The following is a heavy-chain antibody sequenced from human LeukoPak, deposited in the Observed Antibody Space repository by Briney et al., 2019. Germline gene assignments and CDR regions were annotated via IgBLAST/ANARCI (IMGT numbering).Heavy chain of an antibody. CDR3: ARGPIAAAGDY. J-gene: IGHJ4*02. CDR2: ISTRGDII. CDR1: RFTFSDYY. Sequence: GGSLRLSCAASRFTFSDYYMSWFRQGPAKGLEWLSSISTRGDIIYYADSVKGRFTISRDNAKDSLYLQMDSLRAEDTAVYYCARGPIAAAGDYWGQGTLVTVSS. V-gene: IGHV3-11*01. D-gene: IGHD6-13*01.